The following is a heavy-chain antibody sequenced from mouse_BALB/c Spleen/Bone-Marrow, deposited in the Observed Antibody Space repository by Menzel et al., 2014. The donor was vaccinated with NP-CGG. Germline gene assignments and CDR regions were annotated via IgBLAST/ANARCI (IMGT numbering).Heavy chain of an antibody. CDR2: IYPGDGDT. Sequence: VKLMESGAELARPGASVKLSCKASGYTFTSYWMQWVKQRPGQGLEWIGAIYPGDGDTRYTQKFKGKATLTADKSSSTAYMQLSSLASEASAVYYCARSEGNYAMDYWGQGTSVTVSS. CDR1: GYTFTSYW. CDR3: ARSEGNYAMDY. V-gene: IGHV1-87*01. J-gene: IGHJ4*01.